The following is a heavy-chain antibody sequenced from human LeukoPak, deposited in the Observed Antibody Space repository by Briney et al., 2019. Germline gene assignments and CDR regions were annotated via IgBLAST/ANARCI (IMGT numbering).Heavy chain of an antibody. J-gene: IGHJ4*02. CDR3: ARGIDY. CDR1: GFPLSSYA. V-gene: IGHV3-23*01. CDR2: TSSSDPGT. Sequence: KPGGSPRLSCAASGFPLSSYAMSWVRQASGKGLEWVSATSSSDPGTYYADSVRGRFTISRDTSKNMVFLQMNSLRVEDTAVYYCARGIDYWGRGTLVTVSS.